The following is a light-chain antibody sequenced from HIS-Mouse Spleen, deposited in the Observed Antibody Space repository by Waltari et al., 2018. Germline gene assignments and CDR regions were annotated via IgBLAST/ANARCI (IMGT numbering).Light chain of an antibody. CDR3: QQLNSYPPT. Sequence: DIQLTQSPSFLSASVGARVTITFRASQGISSYLAWYQQKPGKAPKLLIYAASTLQSGVPSRFSGSGSGTEFTLTISSLQPEDFATYYCQQLNSYPPTFGQGTKVEIK. V-gene: IGKV1-9*01. J-gene: IGKJ1*01. CDR2: AAS. CDR1: QGISSY.